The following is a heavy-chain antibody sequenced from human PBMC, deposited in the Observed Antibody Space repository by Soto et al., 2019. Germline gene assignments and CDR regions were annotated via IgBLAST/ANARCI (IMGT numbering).Heavy chain of an antibody. CDR3: ARVPDR. Sequence: SETLSLTCAVSGGSISSGGYSLRWIRQPPGKGLEWIGYIYHSGSTYYNPSLKSRVTISVDRSKNQFSLKPSSVTAADTAVYYCARVPDRWGQGTLVTVSS. CDR2: IYHSGST. D-gene: IGHD2-2*01. CDR1: GGSISSGGYS. V-gene: IGHV4-30-2*01. J-gene: IGHJ5*02.